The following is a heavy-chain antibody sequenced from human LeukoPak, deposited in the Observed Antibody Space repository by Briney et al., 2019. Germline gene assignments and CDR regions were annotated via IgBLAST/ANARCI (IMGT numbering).Heavy chain of an antibody. CDR2: ISWNSGSI. D-gene: IGHD3-3*01. V-gene: IGHV3-9*01. Sequence: GGSLRLSCAASGFTFDDYAMHWVRQAPGKGLEWVSGISWNSGSIGYADSVKGRFTISRDNAKNSLYLQMNSLRAEDTALYYCAKGSIFGVVISGDGAFDIWGQGTMVTVSS. CDR3: AKGSIFGVVISGDGAFDI. J-gene: IGHJ3*02. CDR1: GFTFDDYA.